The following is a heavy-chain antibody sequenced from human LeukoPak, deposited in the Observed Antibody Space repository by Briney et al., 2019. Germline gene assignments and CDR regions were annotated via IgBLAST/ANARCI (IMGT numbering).Heavy chain of an antibody. V-gene: IGHV3-23*01. J-gene: IGHJ4*02. CDR1: GFTFSSYG. CDR2: ISGSGGST. D-gene: IGHD3-22*01. Sequence: GGSLRLSCAASGFTFSSYGMSWVRQAPGKGLEWVSAISGSGGSTYYADSVKGRFTVSRDTSKNTLYLQMNSLRAEDTAIYYCAKKYYFDTSGYGPSDYWGQGTLVTVSS. CDR3: AKKYYFDTSGYGPSDY.